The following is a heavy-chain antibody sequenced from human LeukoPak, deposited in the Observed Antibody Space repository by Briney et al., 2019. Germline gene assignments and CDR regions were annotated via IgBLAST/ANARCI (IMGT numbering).Heavy chain of an antibody. Sequence: KPGGSLRLSCAASGFTFSSYSMNWVRQAPGKGLEWVSSISSSSSYIYYADSVKGRFTISRDNAKNSLYLQMNSLRAEDTAVYYCARGQYSSGLPRGWFDPWGQGTLVTVSS. CDR1: GFTFSSYS. D-gene: IGHD6-19*01. CDR3: ARGQYSSGLPRGWFDP. J-gene: IGHJ5*02. V-gene: IGHV3-21*01. CDR2: ISSSSSYI.